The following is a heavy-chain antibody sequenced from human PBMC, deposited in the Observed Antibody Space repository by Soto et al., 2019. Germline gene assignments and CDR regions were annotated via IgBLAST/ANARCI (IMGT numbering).Heavy chain of an antibody. V-gene: IGHV1-69*13. D-gene: IGHD3-22*01. CDR3: ARNSYYDSSGYYIRFDY. J-gene: IGHJ4*02. Sequence: GASVKVSCKASGGTFSSYAISWVRQAPGQGLEWMGGIIPIFGTANYAQKFQGRVTITADESTSTAYMELSSLRSEDTAVYYCARNSYYDSSGYYIRFDYWGQGTLVTVSS. CDR1: GGTFSSYA. CDR2: IIPIFGTA.